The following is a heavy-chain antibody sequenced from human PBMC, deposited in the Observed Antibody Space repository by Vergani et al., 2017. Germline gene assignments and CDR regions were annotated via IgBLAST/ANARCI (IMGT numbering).Heavy chain of an antibody. D-gene: IGHD3-3*01. CDR3: ATRRLRFLEWLFHDAFDI. J-gene: IGHJ3*02. CDR1: GGTFSSYA. CDR2: IIPIFGTA. V-gene: IGHV1-69*06. Sequence: QVQLVQSGAEVKKPGSSVKVSCKASGGTFSSYAISWVRQAPGQGLEWMGGIIPIFGTANYAQKFQGRVTMTEDTSTDTAYMELSSLRSDDTAVYYCATRRLRFLEWLFHDAFDIWGQGTMVTVSS.